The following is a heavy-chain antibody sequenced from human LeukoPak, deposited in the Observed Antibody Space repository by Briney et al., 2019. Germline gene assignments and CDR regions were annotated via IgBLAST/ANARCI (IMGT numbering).Heavy chain of an antibody. J-gene: IGHJ6*03. CDR2: IYTSGST. CDR3: ARGGGYCSSTSCYMPYYYYYYMDV. CDR1: GGSFSGYY. V-gene: IGHV4-4*09. D-gene: IGHD2-2*02. Sequence: SETLSLTCAVYGGSFSGYYWSWIRQPPGKGLEWIGYIYTSGSTNYNPSLKSRVTISVDTSKNQFSLKLSSVTAADTAVYYCARGGGYCSSTSCYMPYYYYYYMDVWGKGTTVTVSS.